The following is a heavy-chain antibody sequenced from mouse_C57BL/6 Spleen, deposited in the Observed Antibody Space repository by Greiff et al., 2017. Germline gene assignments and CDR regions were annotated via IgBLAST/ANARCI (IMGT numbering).Heavy chain of an antibody. D-gene: IGHD2-4*01. CDR2: IYPGSGST. CDR1: GYTFTSYW. J-gene: IGHJ3*01. Sequence: VQLQQSGAELVKPGASVKMSCKASGYTFTSYWITWVKQRPGQGLEWIGDIYPGSGSTNYNEKFKSKATLTVDTSSSTAYMQLSSLTSEDSAVYYCARSNYDYDGAWFAYWGQGTLVTVSA. CDR3: ARSNYDYDGAWFAY. V-gene: IGHV1-55*01.